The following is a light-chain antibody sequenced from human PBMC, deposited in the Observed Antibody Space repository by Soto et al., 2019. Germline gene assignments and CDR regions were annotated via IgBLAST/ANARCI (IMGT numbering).Light chain of an antibody. CDR2: AAS. CDR1: QSISSY. V-gene: IGKV1-39*01. CDR3: QQSYSTLWT. Sequence: DIQMTQSPSSLSASVGDRVTITCRASQSISSYLNWYQQKPGKAPTLLIYAASSLQSGVPSRFSGSGCGPDFTLTISSLQPEDFATYYCQQSYSTLWTFGQGTKVDIK. J-gene: IGKJ1*01.